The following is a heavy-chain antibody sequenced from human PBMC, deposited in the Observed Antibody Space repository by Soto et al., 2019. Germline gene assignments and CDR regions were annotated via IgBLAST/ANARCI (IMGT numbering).Heavy chain of an antibody. V-gene: IGHV3-33*01. Sequence: GGSLRLSCAASGFTFSSYGMHWVRQAPGKGLEWVAVIWYDGSNKYYADSVKGRFTISRDNSKNTLYLQMNSLRAEDTAVYYCARNMVRGVYWFDPWGQGTLVTVSS. CDR3: ARNMVRGVYWFDP. J-gene: IGHJ5*02. CDR2: IWYDGSNK. D-gene: IGHD3-10*01. CDR1: GFTFSSYG.